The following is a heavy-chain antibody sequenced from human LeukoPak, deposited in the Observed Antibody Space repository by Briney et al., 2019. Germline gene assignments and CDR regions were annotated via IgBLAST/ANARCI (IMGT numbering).Heavy chain of an antibody. Sequence: VASVKVSCKASGYTFTGYYMDWVRQATGQGLEWMGWVNPKSGYTGYAQKFQGRVTITRDTSINTAYMELSSLTSEDTAVYYCARVDGSPDSWGQGTLVTVSS. CDR1: GYTFTGYY. J-gene: IGHJ4*02. CDR3: ARVDGSPDS. CDR2: VNPKSGYT. V-gene: IGHV1-8*03. D-gene: IGHD2-15*01.